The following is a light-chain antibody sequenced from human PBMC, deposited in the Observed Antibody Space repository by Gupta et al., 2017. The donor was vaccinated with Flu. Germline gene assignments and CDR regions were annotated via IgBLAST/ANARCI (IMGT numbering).Light chain of an antibody. CDR2: DAS. J-gene: IGKJ2*01. V-gene: IGKV3-11*01. CDR1: QSVSTH. CDR3: QQRGNWPRT. Sequence: SPSSSSPGEGATPCCTDRQSVSTHLAWYQQKPGQAPLLLIYDASNRATGIPARFSGSGSGTDFTLTISSLEPEDFAVYYCQQRGNWPRTFGQGTKLEI.